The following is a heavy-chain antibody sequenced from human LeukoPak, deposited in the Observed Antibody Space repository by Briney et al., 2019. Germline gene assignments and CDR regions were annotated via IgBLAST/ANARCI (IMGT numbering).Heavy chain of an antibody. CDR2: IYYSGST. CDR1: GGSISSYY. Sequence: SETLSLTCAVSGGSISSYYWSWIRQPPGKGLEWIGYIYYSGSTNYNPSLKRRVTISVDTSKNQFSLKLSSVTAADTAVYYCARDQGINAFDIWGQGTMVTVSS. CDR3: ARDQGINAFDI. V-gene: IGHV4-59*01. D-gene: IGHD3-10*01. J-gene: IGHJ3*02.